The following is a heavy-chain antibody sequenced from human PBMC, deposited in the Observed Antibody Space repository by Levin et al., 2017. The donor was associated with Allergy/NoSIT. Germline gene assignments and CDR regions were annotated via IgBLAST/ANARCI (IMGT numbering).Heavy chain of an antibody. D-gene: IGHD4-17*01. V-gene: IGHV3-15*01. CDR1: GFTFSNAW. CDR2: IKSKTDGGTT. CDR3: TTPLHDYGDYGGRNDAFDI. Sequence: PGGSLRLSCAASGFTFSNAWMSWVRQAPGKGLEWVGRIKSKTDGGTTDYAAPVKGRFTISRDDSKNTLYLQMNSLKTEDTAVYYCTTPLHDYGDYGGRNDAFDIWGQGTMVTVSS. J-gene: IGHJ3*02.